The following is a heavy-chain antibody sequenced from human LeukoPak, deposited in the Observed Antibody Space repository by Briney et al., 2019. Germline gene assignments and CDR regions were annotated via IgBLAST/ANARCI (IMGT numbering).Heavy chain of an antibody. CDR2: ISSSGSTI. Sequence: PGGSLRLSCAASGFTFSSYEMNWVRQAPGKGLEWVSYISSSGSTIYYADSVKGRSTISRDNAKNSLYLQMNSLRAEDTAVYYCARGSFPEYDYVWGSYRPFDYWGQGTLVTVSS. CDR1: GFTFSSYE. J-gene: IGHJ4*02. CDR3: ARGSFPEYDYVWGSYRPFDY. V-gene: IGHV3-48*03. D-gene: IGHD3-16*02.